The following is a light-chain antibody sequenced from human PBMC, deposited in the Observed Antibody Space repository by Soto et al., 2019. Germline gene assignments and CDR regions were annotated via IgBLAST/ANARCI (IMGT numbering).Light chain of an antibody. CDR3: QHYIKWPPT. J-gene: IGKJ1*01. V-gene: IGKV3-15*01. CDR2: GAS. CDR1: QSVSNF. Sequence: EIVLNQSPGTLSVSPGEGDTLSCRASQSVSNFLAWYQQKPGQAPRLLIYGASTRATGIPARFSGGGSGTDFTLTISSLQSEDFAVYYCQHYIKWPPTFGQGTKVDIK.